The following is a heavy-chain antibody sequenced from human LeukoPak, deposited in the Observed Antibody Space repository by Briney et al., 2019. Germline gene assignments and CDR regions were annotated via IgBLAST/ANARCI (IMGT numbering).Heavy chain of an antibody. J-gene: IGHJ4*02. CDR3: ARDDEMATIIPDLCY. CDR2: IKQDGSEK. D-gene: IGHD5-24*01. V-gene: IGHV3-7*01. Sequence: GGSLRLSCAASGFTFSTYWMSWVRQAPGKGLEWVANIKQDGSEKYYVDSVKGRFTISRDNARNSLYLQMNTLRPEDTAVYYCARDDEMATIIPDLCYWGQGALVTVSS. CDR1: GFTFSTYW.